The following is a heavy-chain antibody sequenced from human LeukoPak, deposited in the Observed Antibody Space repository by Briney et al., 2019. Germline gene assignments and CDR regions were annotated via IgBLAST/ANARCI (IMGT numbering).Heavy chain of an antibody. CDR3: ARFNYYDTDGYFDY. D-gene: IGHD3-22*01. Sequence: PSETLSLTCTVSGVSISSTTYYWVWLRQPPGKGLEWIGSIYYGGSTYYNPSLRSRVTISVDTSKNHFSLNLTSLTAADTAVFYCARFNYYDTDGYFDYWGQGTLVTVSS. J-gene: IGHJ4*02. CDR1: GVSISSTTYY. CDR2: IYYGGST. V-gene: IGHV4-39*02.